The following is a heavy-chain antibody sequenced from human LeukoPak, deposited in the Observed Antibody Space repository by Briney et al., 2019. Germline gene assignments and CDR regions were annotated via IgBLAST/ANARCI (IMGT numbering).Heavy chain of an antibody. CDR3: ARGRINWFDP. J-gene: IGHJ5*02. CDR1: GGSFSGYY. CDR2: INHSGST. V-gene: IGHV4-34*01. Sequence: PSETLSLTCAVYGGSFSGYYWSWIRQPPGKGLEWIGEINHSGSTNYNPSLKSRDTISVDTSKNQFSLKLSSVTAADTAVYYCARGRINWFDPWGQGTLVTVSS. D-gene: IGHD2/OR15-2a*01.